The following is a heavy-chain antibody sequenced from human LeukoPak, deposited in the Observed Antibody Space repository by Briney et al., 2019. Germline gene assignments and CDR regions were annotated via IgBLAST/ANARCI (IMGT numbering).Heavy chain of an antibody. Sequence: GASVKVSCKASGYFFTGYYIHWVRQAPGQGLEWMGRINPNSGGTNFAQKFQGWVTMTRDPSISTAYMELSRLRSDDTAVYYCARADVIHYYGMDVWGQGTTVTVSS. CDR3: ARADVIHYYGMDV. CDR1: GYFFTGYY. D-gene: IGHD2-21*01. CDR2: INPNSGGT. J-gene: IGHJ6*02. V-gene: IGHV1-2*04.